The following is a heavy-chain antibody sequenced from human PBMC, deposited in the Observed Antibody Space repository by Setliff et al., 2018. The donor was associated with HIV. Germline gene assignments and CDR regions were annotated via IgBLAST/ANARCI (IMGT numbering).Heavy chain of an antibody. CDR2: ISGYNGNT. Sequence: ASVKVSCKASGYTFSSCGISWVRQAPGQGLEWMGWISGYNGNTKYVQKLQGRVTMTTDTYTRTVYMELRSLRHDDTAEYFCARVPYRSAWFSGGHDAFDVWGQGTMVTVSS. CDR1: GYTFSSCG. D-gene: IGHD6-19*01. J-gene: IGHJ3*01. V-gene: IGHV1-18*01. CDR3: ARVPYRSAWFSGGHDAFDV.